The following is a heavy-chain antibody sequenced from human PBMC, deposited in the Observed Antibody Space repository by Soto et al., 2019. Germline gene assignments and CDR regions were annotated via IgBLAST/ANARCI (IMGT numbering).Heavy chain of an antibody. CDR3: ARVGRHFYGPHCWFDP. V-gene: IGHV1-2*02. CDR1: GYTFTDFH. D-gene: IGHD3-10*01. J-gene: IGHJ5*02. CDR2: IDPANGGT. Sequence: QAQLVQSASEVKKPGASVTVSCRASGYTFTDFHIHWVRQAPGQGLEWLGWIDPANGGTNFPQKLQGRLALTRDTSVTTVSMNLSSLTSDDTAVYYCARVGRHFYGPHCWFDPWGQGTLVIVSS.